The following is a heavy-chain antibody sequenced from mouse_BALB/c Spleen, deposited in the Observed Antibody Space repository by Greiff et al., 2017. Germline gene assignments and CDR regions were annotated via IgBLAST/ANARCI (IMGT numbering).Heavy chain of an antibody. V-gene: IGHV1-80*01. D-gene: IGHD1-1*01. J-gene: IGHJ2*01. CDR3: ARRGGSSYDY. CDR1: GYAFSSYW. CDR2: IYPGDGDT. Sequence: QVQLQQSGAELVRPGSSVKISCKASGYAFSSYWMNWVKQRPGQGLEWIGQIYPGDGDTNYNGKFKGKATLTADKSSSTAYMQLSSLTSEDSAVYFCARRGGSSYDYWGQGTTLTVSS.